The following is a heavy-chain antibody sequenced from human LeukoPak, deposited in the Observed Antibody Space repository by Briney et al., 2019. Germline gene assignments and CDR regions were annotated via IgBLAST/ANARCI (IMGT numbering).Heavy chain of an antibody. V-gene: IGHV3-49*04. CDR2: ITNKAFGGTA. CDR3: TRDEYGVGSNFFDY. J-gene: IGHJ4*02. D-gene: IGHD4-17*01. CDR1: GFTFSSYA. Sequence: GGSLRLSCAASGFTFSSYAMSWVRQAPEKGREGVGFITNKAFGGTAEYAASVKGRFTISRDDSRSIAYLQMDNLRTEDTGVYYCTRDEYGVGSNFFDYWGQGTLVTVST.